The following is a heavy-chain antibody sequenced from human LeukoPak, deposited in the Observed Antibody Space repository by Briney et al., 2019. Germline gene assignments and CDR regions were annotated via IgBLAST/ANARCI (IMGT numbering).Heavy chain of an antibody. CDR3: TRDISNYYGSGSYFDY. J-gene: IGHJ4*02. V-gene: IGHV1-24*01. CDR1: GYTLTELS. Sequence: ASVKVSCKVSGYTLTELSMHWVRQAPGKGLEWMGGFDPEDGETIYAQKLQGRVTMTTDTSTSTAYMELRSLRSDDTAVYYCTRDISNYYGSGSYFDYWGQGTLVTASS. D-gene: IGHD3-10*01. CDR2: FDPEDGET.